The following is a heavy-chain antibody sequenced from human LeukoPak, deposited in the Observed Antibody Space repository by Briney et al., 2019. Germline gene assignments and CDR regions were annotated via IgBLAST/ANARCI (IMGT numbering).Heavy chain of an antibody. CDR1: GGSISSSSYY. D-gene: IGHD2-8*01. J-gene: IGHJ4*02. CDR2: IYYSGST. CDR3: ARGPLLKVDL. Sequence: SETLSLTCTVSGGSISSSSYYWGWIRQPPGKGLEWIGSIYYSGSTYYNPSLKSRVTISVDTTKNQFSLKLSSVTAADTAVYYCARGPLLKVDLWGQGALVTVSS. V-gene: IGHV4-39*07.